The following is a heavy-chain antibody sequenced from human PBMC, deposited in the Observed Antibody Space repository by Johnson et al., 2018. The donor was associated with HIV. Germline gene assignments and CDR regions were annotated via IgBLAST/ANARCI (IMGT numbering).Heavy chain of an antibody. CDR1: GFTFSSYA. D-gene: IGHD3-3*01. CDR3: ARGPITIFGVVTTGDAFDI. V-gene: IGHV3-23*04. CDR2: ISGSDGNT. J-gene: IGHJ3*02. Sequence: MQLVESGGGLVQPGGSLRLSCAASGFTFSSYAMSWVRQAPGKGLEWVSAISGSDGNTYYTDSVKGRFTISRDNSKNTLYLQMNSLRAEDTAVYYCARGPITIFGVVTTGDAFDIWGQGTMVTVSS.